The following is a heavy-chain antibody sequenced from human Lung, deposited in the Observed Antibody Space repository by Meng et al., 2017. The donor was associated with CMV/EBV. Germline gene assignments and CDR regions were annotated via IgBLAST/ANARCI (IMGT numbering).Heavy chain of an antibody. J-gene: IGHJ6*02. CDR2: IYYSGST. Sequence: LXCTVSGGSISSYYWSWIRQPPGKGLEWIGYIYYSGSTNYNPSLKSRVTISVDTSKNQFSLKLSSVTAADTAVYYCASSGYSYGYGYYGMDVWGQGXTVTVSS. CDR1: GGSISSYY. V-gene: IGHV4-59*01. CDR3: ASSGYSYGYGYYGMDV. D-gene: IGHD5-18*01.